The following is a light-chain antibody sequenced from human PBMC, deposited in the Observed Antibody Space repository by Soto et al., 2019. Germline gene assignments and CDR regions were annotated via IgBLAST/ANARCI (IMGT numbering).Light chain of an antibody. J-gene: IGLJ1*01. V-gene: IGLV2-14*01. CDR3: CSYTSSSTRV. CDR2: DVG. Sequence: QSVLTQPASVSGSPGQSITISCTGTSSDVGGYNYVSWYQQHPGKAPKLMIYDVGNRPSGVSNRFYGSKSGNTASLTISGLQPEDEAEYYCCSYTSSSTRVFGTGTKVTVL. CDR1: SSDVGGYNY.